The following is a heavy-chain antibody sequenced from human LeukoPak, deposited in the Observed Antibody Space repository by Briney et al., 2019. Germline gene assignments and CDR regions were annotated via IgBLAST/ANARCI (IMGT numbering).Heavy chain of an antibody. V-gene: IGHV3-30*03. J-gene: IGHJ4*02. CDR3: ARGRASPFWSGYYGEGPFDY. Sequence: GGSLRLSCAASGFTFSSYGMHWVRQAPGKGLEWVAVISYDGSNKYYADSVKGRFTISRDNSKNTLYLQMNSLRAEDTAVYYCARGRASPFWSGYYGEGPFDYWGQGTLVTVSS. CDR2: ISYDGSNK. CDR1: GFTFSSYG. D-gene: IGHD3-3*01.